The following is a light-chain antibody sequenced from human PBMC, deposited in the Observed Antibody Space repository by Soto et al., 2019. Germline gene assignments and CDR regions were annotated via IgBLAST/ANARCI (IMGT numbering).Light chain of an antibody. V-gene: IGKV3-20*01. CDR2: GAS. CDR3: QEYGSSRT. J-gene: IGKJ1*01. Sequence: EIVLTQSPGTLSLSPGERATLSCRASQSLSSSYLAWYQQKPGQAPRLRIYGASSRATGIPDRFSGSGSGTDFTLTITGLEPEDFAVYYCQEYGSSRTFGQGTKVEIK. CDR1: QSLSSSY.